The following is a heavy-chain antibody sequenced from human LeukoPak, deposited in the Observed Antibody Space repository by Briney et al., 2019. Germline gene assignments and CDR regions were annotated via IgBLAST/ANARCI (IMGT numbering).Heavy chain of an antibody. CDR2: ISSSSSYI. J-gene: IGHJ4*02. CDR3: ARRPTYGDYLDY. V-gene: IGHV3-21*01. D-gene: IGHD4-17*01. Sequence: NPGGSLRLSCAASGFTFSSYSMNWVRQAPGKGLEWVLSISSSSSYIYYADSVKGRFTISRDNAKNSVYLQMNSLRAEDTAVYYCARRPTYGDYLDYCGQETLVTVSS. CDR1: GFTFSSYS.